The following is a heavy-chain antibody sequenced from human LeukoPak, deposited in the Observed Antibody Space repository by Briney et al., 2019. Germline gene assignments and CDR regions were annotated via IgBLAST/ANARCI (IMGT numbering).Heavy chain of an antibody. J-gene: IGHJ4*02. D-gene: IGHD3-22*01. CDR1: GFTFSSYW. CDR2: INSDGSST. CDR3: AKQYYYDSSGYGEIDY. V-gene: IGHV3-74*01. Sequence: GGSLRLSCAASGFTFSSYWMHWVRQAPGKGLVWVSRINSDGSSTSYADSVKGRFTISRDNAKNTLYLQMNSLRAEDTAVYYCAKQYYYDSSGYGEIDYWGQGTLVTVSS.